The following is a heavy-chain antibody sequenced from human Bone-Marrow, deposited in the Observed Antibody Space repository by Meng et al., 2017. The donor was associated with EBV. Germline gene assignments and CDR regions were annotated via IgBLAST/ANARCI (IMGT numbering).Heavy chain of an antibody. V-gene: IGHV4-34*01. CDR2: INHSGST. Sequence: VQLQQCGAGLLKPSETLSLTCAVYGGSFSGYYWSWIRQPPGKGLEWIGEINHSGSTNSNPSLKSRVTISVDTSKNQFSLKLSSVTAADTAVYYCARGSGSGKSKDYWGQGTLVTVSS. D-gene: IGHD3-10*01. J-gene: IGHJ4*02. CDR3: ARGSGSGKSKDY. CDR1: GGSFSGYY.